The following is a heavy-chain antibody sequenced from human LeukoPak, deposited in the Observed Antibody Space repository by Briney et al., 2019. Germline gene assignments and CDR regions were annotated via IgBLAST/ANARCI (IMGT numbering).Heavy chain of an antibody. V-gene: IGHV3-53*01. CDR2: IYSGGST. Sequence: GRSLRLSCAASGFTVSSNYMSWVRQAPGKGLEWVSVIYSGGSTYYADSVKGRFTISRDNSKNTLYLQMNSLRAEDTAVYYCARSAVAGTYYYYYGMDVWGKGTTVTVSS. CDR3: ARSAVAGTYYYYYGMDV. D-gene: IGHD6-19*01. J-gene: IGHJ6*04. CDR1: GFTVSSNY.